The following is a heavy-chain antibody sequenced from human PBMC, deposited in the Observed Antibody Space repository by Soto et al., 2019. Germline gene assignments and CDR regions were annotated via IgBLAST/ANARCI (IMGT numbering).Heavy chain of an antibody. CDR3: ARSPGGGYPDWFDP. CDR1: GYTFTSYG. D-gene: IGHD5-12*01. CDR2: ISAYNGTT. V-gene: IGHV1-18*04. J-gene: IGHJ5*02. Sequence: ASVKVSCKASGYTFTSYGISWVRQAPGQGLEWMGWISAYNGTTNNAQKLQGRVTMTPDTSTSTAYMELRSLRSDDTAVYYCARSPGGGYPDWFDPWGQGTLVTVSS.